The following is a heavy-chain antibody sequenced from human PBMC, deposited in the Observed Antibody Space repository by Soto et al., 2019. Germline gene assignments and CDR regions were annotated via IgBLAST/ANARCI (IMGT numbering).Heavy chain of an antibody. J-gene: IGHJ4*02. Sequence: EVQLLESGGGLVQPGGSLRLSCAASGFTFRTYDMSWVRQAPGKGLEWVSVISRRDSRTYYADSVKGRFTISRDNSQNTLYLQMNTLRAEDTAVYYCAKGAWLDFWGQGTLVTVSS. D-gene: IGHD5-12*01. CDR1: GFTFRTYD. V-gene: IGHV3-23*01. CDR2: ISRRDSRT. CDR3: AKGAWLDF.